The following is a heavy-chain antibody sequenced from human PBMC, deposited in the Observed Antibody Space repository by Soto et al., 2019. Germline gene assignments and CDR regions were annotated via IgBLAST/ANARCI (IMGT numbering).Heavy chain of an antibody. CDR3: AKAQEASGIPDFYLDS. CDR2: VTGGGETT. D-gene: IGHD6-19*01. J-gene: IGHJ4*02. V-gene: IGHV3-23*01. Sequence: GGSLRLSCQSSGFRFTIYAMSWVRRSPGRGLEWVSVVTGGGETTYYADSVKGRFTISRDNSKKTLFLEMRSLRGEDTAVYFCAKAQEASGIPDFYLDSWGPGTWAPVSS. CDR1: GFRFTIYA.